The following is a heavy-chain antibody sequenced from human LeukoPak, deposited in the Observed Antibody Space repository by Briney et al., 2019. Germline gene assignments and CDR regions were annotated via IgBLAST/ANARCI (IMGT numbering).Heavy chain of an antibody. D-gene: IGHD3-10*01. CDR1: GFTFSNYA. Sequence: PGGSLRLSCAASGFTFSNYAMSWVRQAPGKRLEWISAVSGSGDRTYYAGSVKGRFTISRDNSKNIVYLRMNSLRAEDTAVYFCANSRGYGSGNLWGQGTLVTVSS. V-gene: IGHV3-23*01. CDR2: VSGSGDRT. CDR3: ANSRGYGSGNL. J-gene: IGHJ4*02.